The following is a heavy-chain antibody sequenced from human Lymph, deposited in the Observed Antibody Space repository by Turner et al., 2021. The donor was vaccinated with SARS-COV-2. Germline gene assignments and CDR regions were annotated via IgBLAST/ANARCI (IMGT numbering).Heavy chain of an antibody. J-gene: IGHJ6*02. Sequence: QVQLQESGPGLVKPSETLSLTCTVSGGSISSYYWSWIRQPPGKGLEWIGYIHYSGSTNFNPSPKRRVTISVDTSKNQFSLKLNSVTAADTAVYYCARHGFSGWYGGGMDVWGQGTTVTVSS. CDR2: IHYSGST. D-gene: IGHD6-19*01. CDR3: ARHGFSGWYGGGMDV. V-gene: IGHV4-59*08. CDR1: GGSISSYY.